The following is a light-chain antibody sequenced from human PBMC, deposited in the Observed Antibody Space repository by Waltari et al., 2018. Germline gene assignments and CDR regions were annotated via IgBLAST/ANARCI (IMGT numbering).Light chain of an antibody. CDR1: SSDVGGYNF. CDR3: SSYTRHETGI. Sequence: QSALTQPASVSGSPGQSITISCTGTSSDVGGYNFFSWYQQHPGKVPKLIIYEVNNRPSGVSNRFSGSKSDNTASLTISGRQAEDEADYYCSSYTRHETGIFGGGTKLTVL. J-gene: IGLJ2*01. V-gene: IGLV2-14*01. CDR2: EVN.